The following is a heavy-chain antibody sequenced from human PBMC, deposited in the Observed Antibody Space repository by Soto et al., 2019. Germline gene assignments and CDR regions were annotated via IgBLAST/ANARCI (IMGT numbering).Heavy chain of an antibody. J-gene: IGHJ6*02. V-gene: IGHV4-34*01. CDR2: INHSGST. D-gene: IGHD6-13*01. CDR3: ASPGYSSSWNIYYYGMDV. Sequence: SETLSLTCAVYGGSFSGYYWSWIRQPPGKGLEWIGEINHSGSTNYNPSLKSRVTISVDTSKNQFSLKLSSVTAADTAVYYCASPGYSSSWNIYYYGMDVWGQGTTVS. CDR1: GGSFSGYY.